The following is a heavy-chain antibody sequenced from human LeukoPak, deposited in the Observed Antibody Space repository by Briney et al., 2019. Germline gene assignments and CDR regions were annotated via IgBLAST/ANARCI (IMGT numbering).Heavy chain of an antibody. V-gene: IGHV3-21*01. D-gene: IGHD3-22*01. Sequence: GGSLRLSCAASGFTFSSYSMNWVRQAPGKGLEWVSSICSSSSYIYYADSVKGRFTISRDNAKNSLYLQMNSLRAEDTAVYYCASGCYYDSSSPHGDYWGQGTLVTVSS. CDR2: ICSSSSYI. J-gene: IGHJ4*02. CDR3: ASGCYYDSSSPHGDY. CDR1: GFTFSSYS.